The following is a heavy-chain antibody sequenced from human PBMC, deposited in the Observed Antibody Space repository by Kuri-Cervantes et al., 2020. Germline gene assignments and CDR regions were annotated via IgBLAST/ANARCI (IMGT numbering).Heavy chain of an antibody. V-gene: IGHV3-23*01. CDR2: ISGSGGST. D-gene: IGHD2-2*01. J-gene: IGHJ4*01. CDR3: ANYQTRAGY. CDR1: GFTVSYNY. Sequence: GESLKISCAASGFTVSYNYMSWVRQAPGKGLEWVSSISGSGGSTYYADSVKGRFTISRDNSKNTLYLQMNSLRAEDTAVYYCANYQTRAGYWGHGTLVTVSS.